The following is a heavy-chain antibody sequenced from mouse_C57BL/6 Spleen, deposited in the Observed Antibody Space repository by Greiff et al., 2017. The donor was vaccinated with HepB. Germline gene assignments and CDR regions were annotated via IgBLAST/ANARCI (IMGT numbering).Heavy chain of an antibody. CDR3: ALYDYDWGDYFDY. Sequence: VQLQQSGAELARPGASVKMSCKASGYTFTSYTMHWVKQRPGQGLEWIGYINPSSGYTKYNQKFKDKATLTADKSSSTAYMQLSSLTSEDSAVYYCALYDYDWGDYFDYWGQGTTLTVSS. CDR1: GYTFTSYT. V-gene: IGHV1-4*01. CDR2: INPSSGYT. D-gene: IGHD2-4*01. J-gene: IGHJ2*01.